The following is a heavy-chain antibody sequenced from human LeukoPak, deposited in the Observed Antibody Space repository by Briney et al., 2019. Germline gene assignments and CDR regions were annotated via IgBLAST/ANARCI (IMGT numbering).Heavy chain of an antibody. CDR2: IYYSGST. CDR1: GGSISSSSYY. Sequence: SETLSLTCTVSGGSISSSSYYWGWIRQPPGKGLEWIGSIYYSGSTYYNPSLKSRVTISVDTSKNQFSLKLSSVTAAGTAVYYCARCFWSGYYDYYYGMDVWGQGTTVTVSS. CDR3: ARCFWSGYYDYYYGMDV. D-gene: IGHD3-3*01. V-gene: IGHV4-39*07. J-gene: IGHJ6*02.